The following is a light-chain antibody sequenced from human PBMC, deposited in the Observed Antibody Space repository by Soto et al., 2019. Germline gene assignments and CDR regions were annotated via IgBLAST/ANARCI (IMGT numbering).Light chain of an antibody. CDR2: KAS. V-gene: IGKV1-5*03. CDR1: QSISSW. Sequence: DIQMTQSPSTLSASVGDRVTITCRASQSISSWLAWYQQKPGKAPKLLIYKASSLESGVPSRFRGSGSGTEFTITISSLQPDDFATYYCQQYNGTFGQGTKVEIK. J-gene: IGKJ1*01. CDR3: QQYNGT.